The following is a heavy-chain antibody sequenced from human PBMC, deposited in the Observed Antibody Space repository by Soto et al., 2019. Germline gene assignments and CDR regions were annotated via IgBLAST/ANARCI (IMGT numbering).Heavy chain of an antibody. D-gene: IGHD3-16*01. CDR2: IYSSGNT. Sequence: QVQLQVSGPGLVEPSQTLSLTCTVSGASVSSGDYYWTWIRQPPGKDLEWIGYIYSSGNTNYNPSLRSRVTMAKDTSKNHVPLKLNSVTAADTAVYYCAGRVTGGGERFDPWGLGTLVTVSS. CDR3: AGRVTGGGERFDP. V-gene: IGHV4-30-4*01. J-gene: IGHJ5*02. CDR1: GASVSSGDYY.